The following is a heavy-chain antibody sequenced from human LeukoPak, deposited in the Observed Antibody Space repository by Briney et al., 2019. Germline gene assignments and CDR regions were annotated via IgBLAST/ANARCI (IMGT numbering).Heavy chain of an antibody. CDR1: GYTFTGYY. Sequence: RASVKVSCKASGYTFTGYYMHWVRQAPGQGLEWMGWINPNSGGTNYAQKFQGRVTMTRDTSISTAYMELSRLRSDDTSVYYCAVRWFGELYPYYWGQGTLVTVSS. CDR3: AVRWFGELYPYY. D-gene: IGHD3-10*01. J-gene: IGHJ4*02. V-gene: IGHV1-2*02. CDR2: INPNSGGT.